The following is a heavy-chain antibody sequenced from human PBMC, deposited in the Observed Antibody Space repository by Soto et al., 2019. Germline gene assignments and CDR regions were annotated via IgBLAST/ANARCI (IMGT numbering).Heavy chain of an antibody. V-gene: IGHV5-51*01. Sequence: EVQLVQSGAEVRKPGESLKISCKGSGYRFNSCWIGWVRQMPGKGLEWMGIIYPDDSETRYSPSFQGQVTISADKSISTAYLQWSSLKAADTAMYFCASSSLAPRLKRAFDICGQGTMVTVSS. CDR3: ASSSLAPRLKRAFDI. CDR2: IYPDDSET. CDR1: GYRFNSCW. D-gene: IGHD3-16*02. J-gene: IGHJ3*02.